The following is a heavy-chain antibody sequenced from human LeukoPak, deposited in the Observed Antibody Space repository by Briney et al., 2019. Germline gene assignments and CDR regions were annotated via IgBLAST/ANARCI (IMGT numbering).Heavy chain of an antibody. CDR3: ARGPTLLWFGESHFDY. D-gene: IGHD3-10*01. Sequence: SQTLSLTCALSGDILSSNSAAWNWIRQSPSRGLEWLERTYYRSKWYNDYAVSVKSRITINPDTSKNQFSLQLNSVTPEDTAVYYCARGPTLLWFGESHFDYWGQGTLVTVSS. V-gene: IGHV6-1*01. CDR1: GDILSSNSAA. CDR2: TYYRSKWYN. J-gene: IGHJ4*02.